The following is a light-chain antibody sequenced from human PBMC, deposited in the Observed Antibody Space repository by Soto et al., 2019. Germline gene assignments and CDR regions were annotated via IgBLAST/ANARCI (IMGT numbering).Light chain of an antibody. J-gene: IGKJ5*01. CDR1: QSVSSNY. V-gene: IGKV3-20*01. Sequence: EIVLTQSPGTLSLSPGERATLSCRASQSVSSNYLAWYQQNPGQAPRLLFYDASTRATGIPDRFSGSGSGTEFTLTINRLEPEDFAVYYCQQYGSSAITFGQGTRLDIK. CDR3: QQYGSSAIT. CDR2: DAS.